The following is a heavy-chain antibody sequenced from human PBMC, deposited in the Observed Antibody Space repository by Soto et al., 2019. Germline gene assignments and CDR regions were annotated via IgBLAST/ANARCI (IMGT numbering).Heavy chain of an antibody. CDR1: GLTFSSSW. Sequence: PGGSLRLSCTASGLTFSSSWMSWVRQAPGKGLEWVANIKQDGSETYYVDSVKGRFTISRDNAKNSLYLQLNSLRAEDTAVYYCARGLGYSGYYFDHWGQGSLVTV. D-gene: IGHD5-12*01. J-gene: IGHJ4*02. V-gene: IGHV3-7*03. CDR3: ARGLGYSGYYFDH. CDR2: IKQDGSET.